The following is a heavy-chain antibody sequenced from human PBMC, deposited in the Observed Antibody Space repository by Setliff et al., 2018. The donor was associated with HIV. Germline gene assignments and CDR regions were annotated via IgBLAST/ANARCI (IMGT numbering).Heavy chain of an antibody. V-gene: IGHV4-59*11. Sequence: SETLSLTCTVSGGSMSTHYWSWIRQTPGKGLEWIGHIYTTGSTHYNPSLRXXXTISIDTSKSHFSLRLKSVTAADTALYYCASGSPFDGFDMWGQGTMXTVSS. D-gene: IGHD1-26*01. CDR3: ASGSPFDGFDM. J-gene: IGHJ3*02. CDR2: IYTTGST. CDR1: GGSMSTHY.